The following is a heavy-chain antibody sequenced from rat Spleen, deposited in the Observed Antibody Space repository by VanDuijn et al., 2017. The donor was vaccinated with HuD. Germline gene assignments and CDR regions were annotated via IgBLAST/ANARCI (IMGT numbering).Heavy chain of an antibody. J-gene: IGHJ4*01. CDR1: GFIFSDYY. D-gene: IGHD1-10*01. CDR2: ISYEGSST. CDR3: ARPDYNKYVMDA. Sequence: EVQLVESDGGLVQPGRSLKLSCAVSGFIFSDYYMAWVRQAPTKGLEWVATISYEGSSTYYGDSVKGRFTISRDNAKSTLYLQMNSLRSEDTATYYCARPDYNKYVMDAWGQGASVTVSS. V-gene: IGHV5-22*01.